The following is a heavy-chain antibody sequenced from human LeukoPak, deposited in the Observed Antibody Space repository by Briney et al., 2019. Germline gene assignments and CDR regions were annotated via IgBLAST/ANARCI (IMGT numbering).Heavy chain of an antibody. J-gene: IGHJ3*02. D-gene: IGHD3-10*01. V-gene: IGHV4-59*01. Sequence: SETLSLTCTVSGGSISYCYWSWIRQPPGKGLEWIGYIYYSGSTNYNPSLKSRVTISVDTSKNQFSLKLSSVTAADTAVYYCARDLTMVRGAEGPIWGQGTMVTVSS. CDR1: GGSISYCY. CDR2: IYYSGST. CDR3: ARDLTMVRGAEGPI.